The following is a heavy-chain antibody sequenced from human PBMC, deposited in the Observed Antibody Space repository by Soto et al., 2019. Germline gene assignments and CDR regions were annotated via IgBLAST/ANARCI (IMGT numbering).Heavy chain of an antibody. D-gene: IGHD3-10*01. CDR2: IYYSGST. CDR1: GGSISSYY. CDR3: ARVWGGAFDF. Sequence: KPSETLSLTCTVSGGSISSYYWSWIRQPPGKGLEWIGYIYYSGSTNYNPSLKSRVTISVDTSKNQFSLNLSSVTAADTAVYYCARVWGGAFDFWGQGTMVTVS. J-gene: IGHJ3*01. V-gene: IGHV4-59*01.